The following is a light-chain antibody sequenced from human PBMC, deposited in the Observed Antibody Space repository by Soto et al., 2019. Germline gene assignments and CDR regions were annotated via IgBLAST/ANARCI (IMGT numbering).Light chain of an antibody. CDR2: VGTGGIVG. J-gene: IGLJ2*01. Sequence: QSVLTQPPSASASLGASVTLTCTLSSGYSKYKVDWYQQRPGKGPRFVMRVGTGGIVGSKGDGIPDRFSVLGSGLNRYLTIKNIQEEDESDYHCGADHGSGSNFVLVFGGGTKVTVL. CDR3: GADHGSGSNFVLV. CDR1: SGYSKYK. V-gene: IGLV9-49*01.